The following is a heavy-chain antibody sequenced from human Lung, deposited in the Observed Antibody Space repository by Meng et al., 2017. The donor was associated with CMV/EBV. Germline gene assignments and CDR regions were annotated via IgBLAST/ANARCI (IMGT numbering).Heavy chain of an antibody. Sequence: GGSXRLXSAASGFTLSIYWMSWVRQAPGGGPEWVAKTNQGGSEKYYVASVMGRFTVSRDNAKNSLYLQMNSLGAEDTAIYCCATSSSGFFDNWVQGALVTVSS. J-gene: IGHJ4*02. CDR2: TNQGGSEK. CDR1: GFTLSIYW. CDR3: ATSSSGFFDN. D-gene: IGHD3-22*01. V-gene: IGHV3-7*01.